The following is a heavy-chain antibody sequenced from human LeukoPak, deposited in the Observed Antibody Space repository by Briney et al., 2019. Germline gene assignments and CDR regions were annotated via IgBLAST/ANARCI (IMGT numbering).Heavy chain of an antibody. CDR3: ARGSRYWGLDY. Sequence: PSETLSLTCAVYGGSFSGYYWSWIRQPPGKGLEWIGEINHSGSTNYNLSLKSRVTISVDTSKNQFSLKLSSVTAADTAVYYCARGSRYWGLDYWGQGTLVTVSS. J-gene: IGHJ4*02. CDR1: GGSFSGYY. D-gene: IGHD7-27*01. CDR2: INHSGST. V-gene: IGHV4-34*01.